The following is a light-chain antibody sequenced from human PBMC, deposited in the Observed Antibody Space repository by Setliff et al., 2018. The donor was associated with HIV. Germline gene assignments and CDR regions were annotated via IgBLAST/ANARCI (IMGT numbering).Light chain of an antibody. V-gene: IGLV3-21*04. CDR3: QVWDADDHHCA. CDR2: YDI. CDR1: NIGSKT. Sequence: SYELTQPPSVSVAPGKTAIITCGGDNIGSKTVHWYQQRPGQAPVLVIRYDISRPSGIPGRISGSKSGNAATLTISRVEAGDEADYYCQVWDADDHHCAFGTGTKVTVL. J-gene: IGLJ1*01.